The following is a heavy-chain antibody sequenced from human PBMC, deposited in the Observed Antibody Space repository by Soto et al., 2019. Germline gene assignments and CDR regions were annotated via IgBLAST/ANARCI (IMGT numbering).Heavy chain of an antibody. CDR2: ISSSSSYI. CDR3: AQPKVQNWFDP. D-gene: IGHD1-1*01. V-gene: IGHV3-21*01. J-gene: IGHJ5*02. CDR1: GFTFSSYS. Sequence: GGSLRLSCAASGFTFSSYSMNWVRQAPGKGLEWVSSISSSSSYIYYADSVKGRFTISRDNAKNSLYLQMNSLRAEDTAVYYCAQPKVQNWFDPWGQGTLVTVSS.